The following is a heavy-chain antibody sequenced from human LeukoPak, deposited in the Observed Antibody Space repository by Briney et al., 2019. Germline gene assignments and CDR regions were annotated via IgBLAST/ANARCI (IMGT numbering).Heavy chain of an antibody. Sequence: ASVKVSCKASGYTFTSYDINWVRQATGQGLEWMGWMNPNSGNTGYAQKFQGRVTMTRNTSISTAYMELSSLRSEDTAVYYCASLVWSRTSGGNYYYYYGMDAWGQGTTVTVSS. CDR3: ASLVWSRTSGGNYYYYYGMDA. J-gene: IGHJ6*02. V-gene: IGHV1-8*01. CDR2: MNPNSGNT. CDR1: GYTFTSYD. D-gene: IGHD5/OR15-5a*01.